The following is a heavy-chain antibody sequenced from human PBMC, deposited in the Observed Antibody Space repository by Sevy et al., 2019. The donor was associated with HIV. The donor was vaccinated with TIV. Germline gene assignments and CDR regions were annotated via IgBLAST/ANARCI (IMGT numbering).Heavy chain of an antibody. CDR1: GFSLSTNGVG. CDR2: IYWDDDK. V-gene: IGHV2-5*02. J-gene: IGHJ5*02. D-gene: IGHD4-17*01. CDR3: ARRDYGDYVDWFDP. Sequence: SGPTLVNPTQTLTLTCTFSGFSLSTNGVGVGWIRQPPGKALECLALIYWDDDKPYSPSLKGRLTITKDTSKNQVVLTMTNMDPVDTATYYCARRDYGDYVDWFDPWGQGTLVTVSS.